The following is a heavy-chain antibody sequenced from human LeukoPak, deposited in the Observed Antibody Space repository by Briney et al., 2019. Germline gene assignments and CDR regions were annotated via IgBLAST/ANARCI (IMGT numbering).Heavy chain of an antibody. CDR2: IYTSGST. CDR1: GGSISSYY. CDR3: ARARYGSGSYPPSDYYYYGMDV. Sequence: PSETLSLTCTVSGGSISSYYWSWIRQPAGKGLEWIGRIYTSGSTNYNPSLKSRVTMSVDTSKNQFSLKLSSVTAADTAVYYCARARYGSGSYPPSDYYYYGMDVWGQGTTVTVSS. D-gene: IGHD3-10*01. V-gene: IGHV4-4*07. J-gene: IGHJ6*02.